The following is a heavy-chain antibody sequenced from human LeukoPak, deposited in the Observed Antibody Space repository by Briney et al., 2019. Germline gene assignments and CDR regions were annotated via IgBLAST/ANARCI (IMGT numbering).Heavy chain of an antibody. CDR2: IWYDGSNT. CDR3: ARGAIIDYFDY. CDR1: GFTFSTYV. J-gene: IGHJ4*02. V-gene: IGHV3-33*08. Sequence: GGSLRLSCAASGFTFSTYVMHWVRQAPGKGLEWVAVIWYDGSNTYYADSVKGRFTISRDNSKNTLFLQMNSLRAEDTAVYYCARGAIIDYFDYWGQGTLVTVSS.